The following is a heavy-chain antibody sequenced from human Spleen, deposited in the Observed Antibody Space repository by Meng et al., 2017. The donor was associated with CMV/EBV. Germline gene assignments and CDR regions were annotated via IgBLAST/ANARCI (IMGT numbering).Heavy chain of an antibody. CDR1: GGSFSGYY. V-gene: IGHV4-34*01. J-gene: IGHJ4*02. CDR3: ARGPKGIAAV. D-gene: IGHD6-13*01. CDR2: INHSGST. Sequence: QVQLQQGGAGLLTPSETLSPTCAGYGGSFSGYYWSWIRQPPGKGLEWIREINHSGSTNSNPSLKSRVTISVDTSKNQFSLKLSSVTAADTAVYYCARGPKGIAAVWGQGTLVTVSS.